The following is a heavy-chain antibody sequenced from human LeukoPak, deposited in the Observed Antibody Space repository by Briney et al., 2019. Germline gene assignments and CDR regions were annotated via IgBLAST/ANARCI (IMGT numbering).Heavy chain of an antibody. D-gene: IGHD5-12*01. CDR2: IYPDDSDT. V-gene: IGHV5-51*01. CDR1: GFSFTDYW. J-gene: IGHJ4*02. CDR3: ARKSYTGYDSPDYFDY. Sequence: GESLKISCKGSGFSFTDYWIGWVRQMPGKGLEWMGIIYPDDSDTRYRPSFQGQVTISADKSIRTAYLQWSSLKASDTAMYYCARKSYTGYDSPDYFDYWGQGTLVTVSS.